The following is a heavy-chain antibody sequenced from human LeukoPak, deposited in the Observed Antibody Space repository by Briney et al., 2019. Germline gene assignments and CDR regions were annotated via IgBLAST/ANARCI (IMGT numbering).Heavy chain of an antibody. Sequence: AASVKVSCKASGYTFTGYYMHWVRQAPGQGLEWMGWINPNSGGTNYAQKFQGRVTMTRDTSISTAYMELSRLRSDDTAVYYRATDYGDYSYAFDIWGQGTMVTVSS. J-gene: IGHJ3*02. D-gene: IGHD4-17*01. CDR3: ATDYGDYSYAFDI. CDR1: GYTFTGYY. CDR2: INPNSGGT. V-gene: IGHV1-2*02.